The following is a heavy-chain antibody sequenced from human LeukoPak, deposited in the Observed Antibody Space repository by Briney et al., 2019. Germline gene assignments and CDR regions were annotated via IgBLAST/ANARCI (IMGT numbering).Heavy chain of an antibody. CDR2: IYYSGST. CDR1: GDSMTGYY. J-gene: IGHJ6*03. CDR3: ARVAPYSISFGYSYYYMDV. Sequence: SETLSLTCTVSGDSMTGYYWGWIRQFPGKGLEWIGYIYYSGSTNYNPSLRSRATMSVDTSKNKFSLRLSSVTAADTAVYYCARVAPYSISFGYSYYYMDVWGKGTTVTVSS. V-gene: IGHV4-59*01. D-gene: IGHD6-13*01.